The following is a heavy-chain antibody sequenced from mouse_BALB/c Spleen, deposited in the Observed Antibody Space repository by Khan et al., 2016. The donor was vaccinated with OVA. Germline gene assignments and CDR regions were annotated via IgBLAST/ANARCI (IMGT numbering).Heavy chain of an antibody. CDR1: GFTFSNYG. Sequence: EVQLVESGGGLVKPGGSLKVSCAASGFTFSNYGMSWVRQPPEKRLNWVASISSGGSTYYPDSVKGRFTISRDNARHILYLQMSSLRSEDTAMYYVARDYWLCYWGQGTLVTVSA. J-gene: IGHJ3*02. V-gene: IGHV5-6-5*01. CDR3: ARDYWLCY. CDR2: ISSGGST. D-gene: IGHD2-13*01.